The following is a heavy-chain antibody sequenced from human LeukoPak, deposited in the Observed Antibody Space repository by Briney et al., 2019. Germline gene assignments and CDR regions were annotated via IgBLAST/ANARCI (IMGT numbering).Heavy chain of an antibody. Sequence: GGSLRLSCAASGFTFSSYWMSWVRQAPGKGLEWVANIKQDGSEKYYVDSVKGRFTISRDNAKNSLYLQMNSLRAEDTAVYYCARDGVGSYDHFDFWGQGTLVTVSS. CDR1: GFTFSSYW. D-gene: IGHD3-16*01. J-gene: IGHJ4*02. CDR2: IKQDGSEK. CDR3: ARDGVGSYDHFDF. V-gene: IGHV3-7*01.